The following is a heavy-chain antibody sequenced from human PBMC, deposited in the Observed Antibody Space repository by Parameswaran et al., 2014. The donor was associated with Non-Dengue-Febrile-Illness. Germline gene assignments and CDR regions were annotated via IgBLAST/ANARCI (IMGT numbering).Heavy chain of an antibody. D-gene: IGHD3-9*01. CDR3: VRGRLRYFDWLADYFDY. Sequence: WVRQAPGQGLEWMGWINPNSGGTNYAQKFQGWVTMTRDTSISTAYMELSRLRSDDTAVYYCVRGRLRYFDWLADYFDYWGQGTLVTVSS. V-gene: IGHV1-2*04. J-gene: IGHJ4*02. CDR2: INPNSGGT.